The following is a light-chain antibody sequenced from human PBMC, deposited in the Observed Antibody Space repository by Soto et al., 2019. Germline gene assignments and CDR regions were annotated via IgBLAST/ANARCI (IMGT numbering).Light chain of an antibody. J-gene: IGLJ1*01. V-gene: IGLV2-11*01. CDR1: SSDVGGYDF. CDR2: DVT. CDR3: CSYAGNYTPYI. Sequence: QSALTQPRSVSGSPGQAVTISCTGTSSDVGGYDFVSWYQQHPGKAPKLMIYDVTKRPSGVPDRFSGSKSGNTASLTISGLQAEHEADYYCCSYAGNYTPYIFGSGTKLTVL.